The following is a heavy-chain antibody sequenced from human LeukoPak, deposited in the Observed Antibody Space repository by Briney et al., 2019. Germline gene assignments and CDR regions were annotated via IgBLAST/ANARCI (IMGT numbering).Heavy chain of an antibody. V-gene: IGHV4-59*07. CDR2: IYYSRST. CDR1: GGSISSYY. J-gene: IGHJ6*03. CDR3: ARAPMYYYMDV. Sequence: PSDTLSPTCTVSGGSISSYYWSWIRQPPGKGLEWIGYIYYSRSTNYNPSLKSRVNISVDTSKNQFSLKLSSVTAADTAVYYCARAPMYYYMDVWGKGTTVTVSS.